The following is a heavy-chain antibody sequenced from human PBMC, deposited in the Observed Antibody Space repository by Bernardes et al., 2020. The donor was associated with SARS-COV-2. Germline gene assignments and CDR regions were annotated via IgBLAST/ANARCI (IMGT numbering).Heavy chain of an antibody. J-gene: IGHJ6*02. D-gene: IGHD1-26*01. Sequence: SGPTLVKPTQTLTLTCTFSGFSLSTSGMCVSWIRQPPGKALEWLARIDWDDDKYYNTSLRTRLTVSKDTSKNQVVLTMTNMDPVDTATYYCARIPGRSGNYGAYYYYAMDVWGQGTTVTVSS. CDR3: ARIPGRSGNYGAYYYYAMDV. V-gene: IGHV2-70*11. CDR1: GFSLSTSGMC. CDR2: IDWDDDK.